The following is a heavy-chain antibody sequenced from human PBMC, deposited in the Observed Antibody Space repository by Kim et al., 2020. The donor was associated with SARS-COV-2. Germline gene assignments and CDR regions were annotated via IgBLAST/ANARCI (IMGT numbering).Heavy chain of an antibody. V-gene: IGHV3-64*03. CDR1: GFTFSSYA. CDR2: ISSNGGST. D-gene: IGHD5-18*01. Sequence: GGSLRLSCSASGFTFSSYAMHWVRQAPGKGLEYVSAISSNGGSTYYADSVKGRFTIPRYIPKTTLKFKMAGLRLEIMAVNYFVNGIQFWLIYFVYWGQG. CDR3: VNGIQFWLIYFVY. J-gene: IGHJ4*02.